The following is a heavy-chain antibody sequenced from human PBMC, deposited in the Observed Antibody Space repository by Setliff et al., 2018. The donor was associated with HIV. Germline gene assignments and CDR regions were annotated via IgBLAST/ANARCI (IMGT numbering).Heavy chain of an antibody. Sequence: PGGSLRLSCAASGFTFSSYSMNWVRQAPGKGLEWVSSISSSSSYIYYADSVKGRFTISRDNAKNSLYLQMNSLRAEDTAVYYCARELNYYDSSGHRFDAFDIWGQGTMVTVSS. J-gene: IGHJ3*02. CDR3: ARELNYYDSSGHRFDAFDI. V-gene: IGHV3-21*01. D-gene: IGHD3-22*01. CDR1: GFTFSSYS. CDR2: ISSSSSYI.